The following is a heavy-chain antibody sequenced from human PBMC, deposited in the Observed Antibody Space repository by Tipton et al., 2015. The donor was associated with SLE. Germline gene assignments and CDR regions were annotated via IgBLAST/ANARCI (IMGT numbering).Heavy chain of an antibody. V-gene: IGHV1-8*02. CDR1: GFTFSNYD. D-gene: IGHD3-3*01. J-gene: IGHJ4*02. CDR3: ASCGYDFWSGAFDY. Sequence: QVQLVQSGSELKKPGASVKVSCKASGFTFSNYDINWVRQATGQGLEWMGWMNPNVGNSGYAQKFQGRVTMTRDTSTSTVYMELSSLRSEDTAVYYCASCGYDFWSGAFDYWGQGTLVTVSS. CDR2: MNPNVGNS.